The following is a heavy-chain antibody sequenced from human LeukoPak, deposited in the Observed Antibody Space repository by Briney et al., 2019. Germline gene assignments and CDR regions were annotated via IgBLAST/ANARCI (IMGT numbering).Heavy chain of an antibody. CDR1: GFTFSSYA. V-gene: IGHV3-23*01. CDR3: AKDSNYYDSSGYYY. Sequence: PGGSLRLSCAASGFTFSSYAMSWVRQAPGKGLEWVSAISGSGGSTYYADSVKGRFTISRDSSKNTLYLQMNSLRAEDTAVHYCAKDSNYYDSSGYYYWGQGTLVTVSS. CDR2: ISGSGGST. D-gene: IGHD3-22*01. J-gene: IGHJ4*02.